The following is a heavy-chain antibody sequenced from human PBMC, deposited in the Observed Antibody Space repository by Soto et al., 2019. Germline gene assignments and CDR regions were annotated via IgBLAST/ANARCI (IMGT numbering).Heavy chain of an antibody. Sequence: SETLSLTCSVFGDSISNHYWSWIRQPAGKGLEFLGRIYSSGTTNYNPSLESRVTMSVDPSKNQISLKLYSATAADTAMYYCARGPYCGDECYFAYWGQGVLVTVSS. CDR2: IYSSGTT. V-gene: IGHV4-4*07. CDR3: ARGPYCGDECYFAY. CDR1: GDSISNHY. J-gene: IGHJ4*02. D-gene: IGHD2-21*01.